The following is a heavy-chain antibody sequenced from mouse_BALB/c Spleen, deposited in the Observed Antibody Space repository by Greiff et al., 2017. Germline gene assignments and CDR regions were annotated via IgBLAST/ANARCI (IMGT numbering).Heavy chain of an antibody. D-gene: IGHD2-4*01. CDR3: ARGGSDYGYYFDY. CDR1: GYTFTSYW. J-gene: IGHJ2*01. Sequence: VQLQQSGAELAKPGASVKMSCKASGYTFTSYWMHWVKQRPGQGLEWIGYINPSTGYTEYNQKFKDKATLTADKSSSTAYMQLSSLTSEDSAVYYCARGGSDYGYYFDYWGQGTTLTVSS. V-gene: IGHV1-7*01. CDR2: INPSTGYT.